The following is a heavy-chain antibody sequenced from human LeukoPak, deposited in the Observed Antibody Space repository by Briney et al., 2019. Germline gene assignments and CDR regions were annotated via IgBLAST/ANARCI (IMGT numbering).Heavy chain of an antibody. J-gene: IGHJ4*02. CDR3: AEGGGDQDLPFDY. D-gene: IGHD2-21*02. V-gene: IGHV1-69*04. Sequence: SVKVSCKASGGTFSSYAISWVRQAPGQGLEWMGRIIPILGIANYAQKFQGRVTITADKSTITAYMELSSLRSEDTAVYYCAEGGGDQDLPFDYWGQGTLVTVSS. CDR2: IIPILGIA. CDR1: GGTFSSYA.